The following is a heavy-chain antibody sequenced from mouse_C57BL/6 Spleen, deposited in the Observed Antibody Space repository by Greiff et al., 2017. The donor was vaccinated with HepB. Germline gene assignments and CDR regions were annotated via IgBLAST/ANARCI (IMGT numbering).Heavy chain of an antibody. CDR3: ARGGTTIVTNWYFDV. D-gene: IGHD2-5*01. J-gene: IGHJ1*03. Sequence: QLQQSGAELVRPGTSVKMSCKASGYTFTNYWIGWAKQRPGHGLEWIGDIYPGGGYTNYNEKFKGKATLTADKSSSTAYMQFSSLTSEDSAIYYCARGGTTIVTNWYFDVWGTGTTVTVSS. V-gene: IGHV1-63*01. CDR1: GYTFTNYW. CDR2: IYPGGGYT.